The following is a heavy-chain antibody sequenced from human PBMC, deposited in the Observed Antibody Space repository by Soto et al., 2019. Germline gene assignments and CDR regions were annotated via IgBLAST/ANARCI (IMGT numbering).Heavy chain of an antibody. Sequence: QLQLQESGSGLVKPSQTLSLTCAVSGGSISSGGYSWSWIRQPPGTGLEWIGYIYHSGSTYYNPSLKSRVTISVDRSKNQFSLKLSSVTAADTAVYYCASSLQYDFWSGYFGSGMDVWGQGTTVTVSS. V-gene: IGHV4-30-2*01. CDR2: IYHSGST. D-gene: IGHD3-3*01. CDR1: GGSISSGGYS. J-gene: IGHJ6*02. CDR3: ASSLQYDFWSGYFGSGMDV.